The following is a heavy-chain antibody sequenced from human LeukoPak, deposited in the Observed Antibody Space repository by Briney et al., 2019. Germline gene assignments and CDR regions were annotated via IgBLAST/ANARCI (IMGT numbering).Heavy chain of an antibody. CDR3: AKDPHYSGSLNYYYYGMDV. D-gene: IGHD1-26*01. CDR1: GFTFSSYG. V-gene: IGHV3-30*18. CDR2: ISYGGSNK. J-gene: IGHJ6*02. Sequence: AGGSLRLSCAASGFTFSSYGMHWVRQAPGKGLEWVAVISYGGSNKYYADSVKGRFTISRDNSKNTLYLQMNSLRAEDTAVYYCAKDPHYSGSLNYYYYGMDVWGQGTTVTVSS.